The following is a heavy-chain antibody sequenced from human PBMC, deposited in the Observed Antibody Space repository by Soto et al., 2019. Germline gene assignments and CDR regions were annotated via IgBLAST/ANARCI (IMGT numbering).Heavy chain of an antibody. CDR3: LKGSEDITSPYGMDV. Sequence: GGSLRLSCVASGFSFRTHTLVWVRQAPGKGLEWVSYISTGGTYLEYAHSVKGRFTISRDDAADSVFLQMNSLKGDDTAVYYCLKGSEDITSPYGMDVWGHGTTVTVSS. CDR2: ISTGGTYL. D-gene: IGHD3-10*01. J-gene: IGHJ6*02. CDR1: GFSFRTHT. V-gene: IGHV3-21*06.